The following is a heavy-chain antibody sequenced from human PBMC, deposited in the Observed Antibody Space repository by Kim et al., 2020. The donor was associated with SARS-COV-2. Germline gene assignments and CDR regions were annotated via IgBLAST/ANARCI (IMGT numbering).Heavy chain of an antibody. CDR3: ARWRLAAAGTVRGFDP. CDR1: GYTFTSYD. Sequence: ASVKVSCKASGYTFTSYDINWVRQATGQGLEWMGWMNPNSGNTGYAQKFQGRVTMTRNTSISTAYMELSSLRSEDTAVYYCARWRLAAAGTVRGFDPWGQGTLVTVSS. J-gene: IGHJ5*02. CDR2: MNPNSGNT. D-gene: IGHD6-13*01. V-gene: IGHV1-8*01.